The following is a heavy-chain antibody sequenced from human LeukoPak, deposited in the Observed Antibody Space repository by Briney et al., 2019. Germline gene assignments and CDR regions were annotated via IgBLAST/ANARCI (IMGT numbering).Heavy chain of an antibody. V-gene: IGHV1-2*02. CDR2: INPNSGGT. Sequence: ASVKVSCKASGYTFTDSYLHWVRQAPGQGLEWMGWINPNSGGTNYAQKFQARVTMTRDTPISTAYMEVSRLRSDDTAVYYCARAYCGGDCYTATDIWGQGTMVTVSS. J-gene: IGHJ3*02. D-gene: IGHD2-21*02. CDR1: GYTFTDSY. CDR3: ARAYCGGDCYTATDI.